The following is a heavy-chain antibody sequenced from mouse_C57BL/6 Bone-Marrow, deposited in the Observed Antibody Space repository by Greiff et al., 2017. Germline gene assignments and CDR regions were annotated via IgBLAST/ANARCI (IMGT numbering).Heavy chain of an antibody. Sequence: QVQLQQSGPELVKPGASVKISCKASGYAFSSSWMNWVKQRPGKGLEWIGRIYPGAGDTNYNGKFTGKATLTADKSSSTAYMQLSSLTSEDSAVYFYARSKDWGKGTTLTVSS. V-gene: IGHV1-82*01. CDR2: IYPGAGDT. CDR1: GYAFSSSW. CDR3: ARSKD. J-gene: IGHJ2*01.